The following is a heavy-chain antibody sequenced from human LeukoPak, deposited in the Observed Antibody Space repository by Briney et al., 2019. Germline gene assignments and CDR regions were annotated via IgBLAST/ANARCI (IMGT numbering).Heavy chain of an antibody. J-gene: IGHJ4*02. V-gene: IGHV3-23*01. D-gene: IGHD3-9*01. Sequence: GGALRLSCAASGFTFSSYAMSWVRQTPGKGLEWVSAISGSGGSTYYADSVKGRFTISRDNSKNTLYLQMNSLRAEDTAVHYCAKAVLRYFDWLLPDYWGQGTLVTVSS. CDR2: ISGSGGST. CDR3: AKAVLRYFDWLLPDY. CDR1: GFTFSSYA.